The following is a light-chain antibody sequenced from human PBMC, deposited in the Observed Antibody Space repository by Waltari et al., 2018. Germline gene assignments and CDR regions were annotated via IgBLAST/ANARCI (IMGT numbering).Light chain of an antibody. J-gene: IGKJ3*01. CDR1: QSISNW. V-gene: IGKV1-5*03. CDR3: QQYNSYPFT. Sequence: DIQMTQSPSTLSASVGDRVTITCRASQSISNWLAWYHRKPGRAPRLLIHNASSLESGVPTRFSGSGSETEFTFTISVLQPDDFATYYCQQYNSYPFTFGPGTKVDVK. CDR2: NAS.